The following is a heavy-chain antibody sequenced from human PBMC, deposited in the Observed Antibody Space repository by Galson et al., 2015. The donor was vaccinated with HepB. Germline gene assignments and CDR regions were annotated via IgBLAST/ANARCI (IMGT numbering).Heavy chain of an antibody. V-gene: IGHV1-18*01. CDR2: VSAHNGDT. J-gene: IGHJ6*02. Sequence: SVKVSCKASGYTFSRFGMTWVRQAPGQGLEWMGWVSAHNGDTKYAQKVQGRVVMTTDTSTNTAYMELRSLTPDDTAVYYCAKRQIGNSSSKGYGLHVWGQG. CDR3: AKRQIGNSSSKGYGLHV. CDR1: GYTFSRFG. D-gene: IGHD6-13*01.